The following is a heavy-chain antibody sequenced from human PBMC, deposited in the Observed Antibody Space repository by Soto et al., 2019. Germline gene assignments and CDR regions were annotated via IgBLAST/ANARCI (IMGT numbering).Heavy chain of an antibody. Sequence: GGSLRLSCAASGFTFSSYAMSWVRQAPGKGLEWVSAISGSGGSTYYADSVKGRFTISRDNSKNTLYLQMNSLRAEDTAVYYCAKDHILAYCGGDCAGGYWGQGTLVTVSS. J-gene: IGHJ4*02. D-gene: IGHD2-21*02. CDR2: ISGSGGST. CDR3: AKDHILAYCGGDCAGGY. CDR1: GFTFSSYA. V-gene: IGHV3-23*01.